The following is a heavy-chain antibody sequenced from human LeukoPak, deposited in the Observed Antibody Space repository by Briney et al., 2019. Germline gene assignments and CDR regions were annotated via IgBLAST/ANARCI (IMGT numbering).Heavy chain of an antibody. CDR3: ARSLTTTGVDY. V-gene: IGHV5-51*01. Sequence: GESLKISCKGSGYSFTNYWIGWVRQMPGRGLEWMGVIYPGDSDTRYSPSFQGQVTISADKSTSTAYLQCSSLKATDTAMYYCARSLTTTGVDYWGQGTLVTVSS. J-gene: IGHJ4*02. CDR1: GYSFTNYW. CDR2: IYPGDSDT. D-gene: IGHD1-1*01.